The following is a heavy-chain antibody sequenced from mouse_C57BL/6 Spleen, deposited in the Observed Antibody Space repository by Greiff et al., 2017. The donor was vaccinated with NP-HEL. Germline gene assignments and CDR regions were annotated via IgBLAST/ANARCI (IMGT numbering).Heavy chain of an antibody. D-gene: IGHD3-3*01. Sequence: DVKLQESGPGLAKPSPTLSLTCSVTGYPITSDYWNWIRKFPGHKLEYMGYISYSGSTYYNPSLKSRISITRDTSKTQNYLQLNSVTTEDTATYYCARGGRGVLDYWGQGTTLTVSS. CDR1: GYPITSDY. CDR3: ARGGRGVLDY. V-gene: IGHV3-8*01. CDR2: ISYSGST. J-gene: IGHJ2*01.